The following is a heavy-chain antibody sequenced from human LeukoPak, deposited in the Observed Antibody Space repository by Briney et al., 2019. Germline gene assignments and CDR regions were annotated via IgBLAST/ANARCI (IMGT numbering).Heavy chain of an antibody. Sequence: GGSLRLSCAASGFTFSSYGMHWVRQAPGKGLEWVAVISYDGSNKYYADSVKGRFTISRDNSKNTLYLQMNSLRAEDTAVYYCAIAPRYCSGGSCTHDYWGQGILVTVSS. V-gene: IGHV3-30*03. CDR3: AIAPRYCSGGSCTHDY. CDR1: GFTFSSYG. J-gene: IGHJ4*02. D-gene: IGHD2-15*01. CDR2: ISYDGSNK.